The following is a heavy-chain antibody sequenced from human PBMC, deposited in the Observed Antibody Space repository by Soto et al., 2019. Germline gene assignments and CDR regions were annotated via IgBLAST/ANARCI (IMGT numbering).Heavy chain of an antibody. CDR1: GFTFSSYW. D-gene: IGHD3-9*01. J-gene: IGHJ5*02. CDR3: ARDKDILTGCWWFDH. V-gene: IGHV3-7*03. CDR2: IKQDGSEK. Sequence: EVQRVVSGGGLVQPGGSLRLSCAASGFTFSSYWMSWVCQAPGKGLVWVANIKQDGSEKYYVDSVKGRFTNSRDNAKTSLYLQMNSLRAEDTAVYYCARDKDILTGCWWFDHWGQGPVVPVSS.